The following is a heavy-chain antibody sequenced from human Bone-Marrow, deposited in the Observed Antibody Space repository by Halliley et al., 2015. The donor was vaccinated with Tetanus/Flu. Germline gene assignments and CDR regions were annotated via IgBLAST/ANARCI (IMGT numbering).Heavy chain of an antibody. CDR1: GDTFTRYF. CDR3: ARAAFPSDTGYFDY. J-gene: IGHJ4*02. V-gene: IGHV1-46*01. CDR2: INPSSGAT. Sequence: QLVQSGAEVKKPGASVKVPCKASGDTFTRYFMHWVRQAPGQGLEWMGIINPSSGATKYAQKFQGRVTMTRDTSTSTIYMELSSLRSEDTAVYYCARAAFPSDTGYFDYWGQGTLVTVSS.